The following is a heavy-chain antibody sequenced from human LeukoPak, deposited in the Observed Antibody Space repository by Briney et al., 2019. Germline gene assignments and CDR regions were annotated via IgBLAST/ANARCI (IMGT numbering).Heavy chain of an antibody. CDR2: ISGSGGST. V-gene: IGHV3-23*01. D-gene: IGHD3-3*01. CDR1: GFTFSSYG. Sequence: PGGSLRLSCAVSGFTFSSYGMSWVRQAPGKGLEWVSAISGSGGSTYYADSVKCRFTISRDNSKNTLYLQMNRLRAEDTAVYYCAKDSSRFLESGFDYWGQGTLVTVSS. CDR3: AKDSSRFLESGFDY. J-gene: IGHJ4*02.